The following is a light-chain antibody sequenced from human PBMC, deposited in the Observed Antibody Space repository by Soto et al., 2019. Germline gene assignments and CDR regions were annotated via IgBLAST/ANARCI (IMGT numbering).Light chain of an antibody. CDR2: DVS. Sequence: QSALTQPPSASGSPGQSVTISCTGTPSDVGGYNSVSWYQQYPGKAPKLMIYDVSKRPSGVPDRFSGSKSGNTASLTVSGLQAEDEANYYCQSYDSSLSDYVFGTGTKVTVL. J-gene: IGLJ1*01. V-gene: IGLV2-8*01. CDR1: PSDVGGYNS. CDR3: QSYDSSLSDYV.